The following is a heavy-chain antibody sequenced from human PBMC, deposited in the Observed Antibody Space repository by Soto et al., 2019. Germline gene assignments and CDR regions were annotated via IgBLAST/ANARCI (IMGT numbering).Heavy chain of an antibody. V-gene: IGHV3-23*01. CDR2: ISGSSGST. D-gene: IGHD2-2*01. CDR3: AKDLYSSSWAKKYYFEY. CDR1: GFTFDSYA. Sequence: GGSLRLSCAASGFTFDSYAMSWVRQAPGKGLEWVSVISGSSGSTDYADSVKGRFIISRDNSKNILYLQMNSLRAEDTAVYYCAKDLYSSSWAKKYYFEYWGQGTQVTVSS. J-gene: IGHJ4*02.